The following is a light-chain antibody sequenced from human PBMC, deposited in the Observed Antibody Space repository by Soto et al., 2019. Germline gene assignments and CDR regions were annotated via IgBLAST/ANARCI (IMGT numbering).Light chain of an antibody. CDR3: QQYNSLPPIT. Sequence: GMKQSPAALSVNIGERATLSCRASQSINSNLAWYQQKPGQAPRLLMFRASIRATGFPARFSGSGSGTEFTLTISSLQSEDFVVYYCQQYNSLPPITFCQVRRL. CDR1: QSINSN. V-gene: IGKV3-15*01. J-gene: IGKJ5*01. CDR2: RAS.